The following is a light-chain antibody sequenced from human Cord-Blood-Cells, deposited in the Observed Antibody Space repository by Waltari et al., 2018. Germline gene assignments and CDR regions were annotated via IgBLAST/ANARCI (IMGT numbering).Light chain of an antibody. V-gene: IGLV1-44*01. Sequence: QSVLTQPPSASGTPGQRVTISCSGSSSNIGSNTVNCYQQLPGTAPKLLIYSNNRRPSGGPDRFSGAKSGPSASQAISGLESEDDADYYGAAWDDSLNGWVFGGGTKLTVL. CDR2: SNN. J-gene: IGLJ3*02. CDR1: SSNIGSNT. CDR3: AAWDDSLNGWV.